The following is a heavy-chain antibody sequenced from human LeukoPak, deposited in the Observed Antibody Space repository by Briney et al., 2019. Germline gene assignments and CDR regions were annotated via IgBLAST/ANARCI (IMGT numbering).Heavy chain of an antibody. J-gene: IGHJ4*02. V-gene: IGHV1-2*06. D-gene: IGHD6-13*01. CDR2: INPNSGGT. Sequence: ASVKVSCKASGYTFTGYYMHWVRQAPGQGLEWMGRINPNSGGTNYAQKFQGRVTMTRDTSISTAYMELSRLRSDDTAVYYCARGLFGYSSSWYVGYWGQGTLVTVSS. CDR3: ARGLFGYSSSWYVGY. CDR1: GYTFTGYY.